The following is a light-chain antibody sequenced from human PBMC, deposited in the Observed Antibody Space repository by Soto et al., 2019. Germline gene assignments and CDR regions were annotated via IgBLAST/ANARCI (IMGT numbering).Light chain of an antibody. CDR2: DVT. J-gene: IGLJ1*01. V-gene: IGLV2-14*03. Sequence: QPALTQPASVSGSPGQSISITCTGTSSDVGGYNYVSWYQHHPGKAPKLIIYDVTNRPSGVSNPFSGSKSGNTASLTISGLQPEDEADYYCGSYTTSNTRQIVFGTGTKVTVL. CDR3: GSYTTSNTRQIV. CDR1: SSDVGGYNY.